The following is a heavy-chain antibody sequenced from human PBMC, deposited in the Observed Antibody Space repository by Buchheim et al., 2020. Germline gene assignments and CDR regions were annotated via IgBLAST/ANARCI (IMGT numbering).Heavy chain of an antibody. CDR1: GFTFSSYA. J-gene: IGHJ6*02. CDR3: AKATEIVVVPAAVNYYYYGMDV. Sequence: EVQLLESGGGLVQPGGSLRLFCAASGFTFSSYAMSWVRQAPGKGLEWVSAISGSGGSTYYADSVKGRFTISRDNSKNTLYLQMNSLRAEDTAVYYCAKATEIVVVPAAVNYYYYGMDVWGQGTT. V-gene: IGHV3-23*01. CDR2: ISGSGGST. D-gene: IGHD2-2*01.